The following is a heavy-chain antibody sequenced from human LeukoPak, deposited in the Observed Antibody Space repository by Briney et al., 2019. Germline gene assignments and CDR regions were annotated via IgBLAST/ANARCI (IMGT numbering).Heavy chain of an antibody. CDR1: GFIFSSYG. D-gene: IGHD6-19*01. J-gene: IGHJ4*02. Sequence: GGSLRLSCAASGFIFSSYGMHWVRQAPGKGLEWVAFIRYDDSRILYADSVKGRFTISRDDSKNTLYLQMNFLRPEDTAVYYCAKALVITVAGTYYFDYWGQGTLVTVSS. CDR3: AKALVITVAGTYYFDY. CDR2: IRYDDSRI. V-gene: IGHV3-30*02.